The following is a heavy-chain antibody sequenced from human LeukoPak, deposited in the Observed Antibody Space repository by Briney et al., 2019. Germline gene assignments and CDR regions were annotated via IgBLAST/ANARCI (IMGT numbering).Heavy chain of an antibody. CDR3: AKKRPGDTLASFDY. CDR1: GFTFSSYG. V-gene: IGHV3-30*18. D-gene: IGHD2-2*02. Sequence: GGSLRLSCAASGFTFSSYGMHWVRQAPGKGLEWVAVISYDGSDKYYADSVKGRFTISRDNSKNTLYLQMNSLTAEDTAVYYCAKKRPGDTLASFDYWGQGTLVTVSS. J-gene: IGHJ4*02. CDR2: ISYDGSDK.